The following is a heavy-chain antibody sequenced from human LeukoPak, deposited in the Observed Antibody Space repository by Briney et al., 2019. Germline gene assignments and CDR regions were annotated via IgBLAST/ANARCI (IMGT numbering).Heavy chain of an antibody. V-gene: IGHV4-59*01. CDR3: ARVRVSSSSHPWYCDY. CDR2: IYYSGST. Sequence: SETLSLTCTVSGGSISSYYWSWIRQPPGKGLEWIGYIYYSGSTNYNPSLKSRVTISVDTSKNQFSLNLSSVTAADTAVYYCARVRVSSSSHPWYCDYWGQGTLVTVSS. D-gene: IGHD3-22*01. CDR1: GGSISSYY. J-gene: IGHJ4*02.